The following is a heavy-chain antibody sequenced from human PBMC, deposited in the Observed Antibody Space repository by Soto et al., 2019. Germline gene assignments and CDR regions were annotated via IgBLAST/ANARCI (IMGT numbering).Heavy chain of an antibody. CDR2: SSGSGGST. V-gene: IGHV3-23*01. CDR1: GFTFSSDA. J-gene: IGHJ4*02. D-gene: IGHD6-13*01. Sequence: EVQLLESGGGVVQPGGSLRLSCAASGFTFSSDAMSWVRQAPGKGLERVSASSGSGGSTYYAESVKGRFTISRDNSQTALYLQMNSRSAEDTAVYYCAKGGSYSSSCDGYYFDYWGQGTLVTVAA. CDR3: AKGGSYSSSCDGYYFDY.